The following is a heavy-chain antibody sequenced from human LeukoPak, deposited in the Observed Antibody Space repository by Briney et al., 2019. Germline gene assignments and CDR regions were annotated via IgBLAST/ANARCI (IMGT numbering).Heavy chain of an antibody. CDR3: ATKRWLQFSTPLFDY. J-gene: IGHJ4*02. V-gene: IGHV4-59*08. CDR2: IYYSGST. Sequence: SETLSLTCTVSGGSISSYYWSWIRQPPGKGLEWIGYIYYSGSTNYNPSLKSRVTISVDTSKNQFSLKLSSVTAADTAVYYCATKRWLQFSTPLFDYWGQGTLVTVSS. D-gene: IGHD5-24*01. CDR1: GGSISSYY.